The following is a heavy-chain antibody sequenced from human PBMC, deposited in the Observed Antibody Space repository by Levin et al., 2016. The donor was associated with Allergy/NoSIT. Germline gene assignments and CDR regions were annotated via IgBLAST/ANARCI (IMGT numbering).Heavy chain of an antibody. CDR1: GGSISDYY. V-gene: IGHV4-34*01. J-gene: IGHJ3*02. Sequence: SETLSLTCTVSGGSISDYYWNWIRQPPGKGLEWIGEITHSGATNYNLALKTRVTISVDTSKNQFSLRLTSVTATDTAVYYCVKDNSRPWAQDAIHIWGQGTMVAVSS. CDR2: ITHSGAT. D-gene: IGHD1-14*01. CDR3: VKDNSRPWAQDAIHI.